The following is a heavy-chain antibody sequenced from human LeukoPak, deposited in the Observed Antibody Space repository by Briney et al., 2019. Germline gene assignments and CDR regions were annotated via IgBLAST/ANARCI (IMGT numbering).Heavy chain of an antibody. CDR3: ARRYYDFWSGYYHWFDP. CDR2: IYYSGST. CDR1: GASVSSSSYY. V-gene: IGHV4-39*01. J-gene: IGHJ5*02. D-gene: IGHD3-3*01. Sequence: SETLSLTCTVSGASVSSSSYYWGWIRQPPGKGLEWIGSIYYSGSTYYNPSLKSRVTISVDTSKNQFSLKLSSVTAADTAVYYCARRYYDFWSGYYHWFDPWGQGTLVTVSS.